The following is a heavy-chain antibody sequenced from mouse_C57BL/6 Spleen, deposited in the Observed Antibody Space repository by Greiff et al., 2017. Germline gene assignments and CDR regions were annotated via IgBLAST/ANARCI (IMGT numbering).Heavy chain of an antibody. CDR2: IDPETGGT. CDR3: TRRGMVTNFFFDY. V-gene: IGHV1-15*01. Sequence: QVQLQQSGAELVRPGASVTLSCKASGYTFTDYEMHWVKQTPVHGLEWIGAIDPETGGTAYNQKFKGKAILTADKSSSTAYMELRSLTSEDSAVYYCTRRGMVTNFFFDYWGQGTTLTVSS. CDR1: GYTFTDYE. D-gene: IGHD2-2*01. J-gene: IGHJ2*01.